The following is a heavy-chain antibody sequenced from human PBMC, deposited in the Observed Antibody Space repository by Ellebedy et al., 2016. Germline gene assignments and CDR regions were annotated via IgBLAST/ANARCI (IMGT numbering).Heavy chain of an antibody. V-gene: IGHV5-51*01. CDR2: IYPGDSDF. D-gene: IGHD5-24*01. CDR1: GYVFSNYW. Sequence: GESLKISCKGSGYVFSNYWIGWVRQRPGKGLEWMGTIYPGDSDFRYSPSFQGQVTLSTDKSITTAYLQWSSLKASDTAMYYCARQTDRGDGYNCLAFDIWGQGTMVTVS. CDR3: ARQTDRGDGYNCLAFDI. J-gene: IGHJ3*02.